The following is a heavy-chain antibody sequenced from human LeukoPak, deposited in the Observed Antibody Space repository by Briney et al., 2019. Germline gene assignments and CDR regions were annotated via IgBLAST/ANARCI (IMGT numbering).Heavy chain of an antibody. J-gene: IGHJ4*02. CDR1: GFTIDDYA. V-gene: IGHV3-9*03. D-gene: IGHD1-26*01. Sequence: GGSLRLSCAASGFTIDDYAMYWVRQAPGKGLEWVSGISWNSGSIGYADSVKGRFTISRDNAKNSLYLQMNSLRAEDMALYYCAKGGRGTYYIDYWGQGTLVTVSS. CDR2: ISWNSGSI. CDR3: AKGGRGTYYIDY.